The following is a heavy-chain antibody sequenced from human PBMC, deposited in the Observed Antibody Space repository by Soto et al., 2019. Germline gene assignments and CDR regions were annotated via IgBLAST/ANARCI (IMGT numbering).Heavy chain of an antibody. Sequence: SSETLSLTCNVSGDSIDSGGSYWSWIRQRPGKGLEWIGYIYYTGSSYYNPSLKSRLTLSLDTSNNQFSLQLRSVTAADTAVYYCARERQLGPSSGRLDFWGLGTLVTVSS. D-gene: IGHD6-6*01. CDR3: ARERQLGPSSGRLDF. J-gene: IGHJ4*02. V-gene: IGHV4-31*03. CDR2: IYYTGSS. CDR1: GDSIDSGGSY.